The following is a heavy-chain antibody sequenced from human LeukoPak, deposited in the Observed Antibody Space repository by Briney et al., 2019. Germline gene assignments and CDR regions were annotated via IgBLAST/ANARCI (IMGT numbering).Heavy chain of an antibody. Sequence: ASVKVSCRASGDTFNFYAITWVRQAPGQGLEWMGGIIPMFGTTNYAQEFQGRVTIAADKSTSTAYMEVSSLRSEDTAVYFCARAVTANILGAFDIWGQGTMVTVSS. CDR3: ARAVTANILGAFDI. J-gene: IGHJ3*02. D-gene: IGHD2-21*02. V-gene: IGHV1-69*06. CDR1: GDTFNFYA. CDR2: IIPMFGTT.